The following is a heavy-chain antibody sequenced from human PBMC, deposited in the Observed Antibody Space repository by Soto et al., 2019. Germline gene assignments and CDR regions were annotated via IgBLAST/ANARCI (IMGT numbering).Heavy chain of an antibody. D-gene: IGHD2-2*01. CDR3: ARVMPTTLNWFDP. CDR2: INHSGST. V-gene: IGHV4-34*01. CDR1: GGSFSGYY. J-gene: IGHJ5*02. Sequence: QVQLQQWGAGLLKPSETLSLTCAVYGGSFSGYYWSWIRQPPGKGLEWIGEINHSGSTNYNPSLKSRVTIPVDTSKNQFSLKLSSVTAADTAVYYCARVMPTTLNWFDPWGQGTLVTVSS.